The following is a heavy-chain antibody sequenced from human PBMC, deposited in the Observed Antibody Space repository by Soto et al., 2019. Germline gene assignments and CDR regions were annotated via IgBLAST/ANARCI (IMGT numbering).Heavy chain of an antibody. J-gene: IGHJ4*02. D-gene: IGHD3-3*01. V-gene: IGHV1-8*01. CDR3: ARGPVDFWSGYPDFDY. Sequence: ASVKVSCKASGYTFTSYDINWVRQATGQGLEWMGWMNPNSGNTGYAQKFQGRVTITRNTPISTAYMELSSLRSEDTAVYYCARGPVDFWSGYPDFDYWGQGTLVTVSS. CDR2: MNPNSGNT. CDR1: GYTFTSYD.